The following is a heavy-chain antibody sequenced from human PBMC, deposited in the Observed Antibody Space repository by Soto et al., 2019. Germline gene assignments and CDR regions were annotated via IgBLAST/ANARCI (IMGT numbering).Heavy chain of an antibody. V-gene: IGHV1-69*08. J-gene: IGHJ6*02. Sequence: QVQLVQSGAEVKKPGSSVKVSCKASGGTFSRYSITWVRQAPGHGLEWIGRIIPIFGIASYAQKFQGRVTIPADESTSTAYMELSSLRSDDTAVYYCAREDRDRETGLVPAAIDGMDVWGHGTTVTVSS. CDR3: AREDRDRETGLVPAAIDGMDV. CDR2: IIPIFGIA. D-gene: IGHD2-2*01. CDR1: GGTFSRYS.